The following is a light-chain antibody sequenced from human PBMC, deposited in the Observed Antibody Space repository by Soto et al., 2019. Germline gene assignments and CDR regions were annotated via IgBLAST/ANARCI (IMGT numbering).Light chain of an antibody. CDR2: DAS. V-gene: IGKV3-11*01. CDR3: QQRSNWPPWT. Sequence: EIVLTQSPATLSLSPGERATLSCRASQSVSSYLAWYQQKPGQAPRLLIYDASNRATGIPARLSGSGSGTDCTLTISSLEPEDCAVYYCQQRSNWPPWTFGQGTKVEIK. J-gene: IGKJ1*01. CDR1: QSVSSY.